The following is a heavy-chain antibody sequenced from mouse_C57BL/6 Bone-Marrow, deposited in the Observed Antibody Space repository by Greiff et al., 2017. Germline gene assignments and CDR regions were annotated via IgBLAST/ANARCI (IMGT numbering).Heavy chain of an antibody. CDR3: ARGQLRLPFAY. V-gene: IGHV1-4*01. J-gene: IGHJ3*01. D-gene: IGHD3-2*02. CDR1: GYTFTSYT. Sequence: LQESGAELARPGASVKMSCKASGYTFTSYTMHWVKQRPGQGLEWIGYINPSSGYTKYNQKFKDKATLTADKSSSTAYMQLSSLTAEDSAVYYCARGQLRLPFAYWGQGTLVTVSA. CDR2: INPSSGYT.